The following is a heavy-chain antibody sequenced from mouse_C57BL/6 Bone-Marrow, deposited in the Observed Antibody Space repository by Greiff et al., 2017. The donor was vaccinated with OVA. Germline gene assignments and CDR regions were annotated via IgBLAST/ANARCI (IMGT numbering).Heavy chain of an antibody. V-gene: IGHV14-4*01. Sequence: EVKLMESGAELVRPGASVKLSCTASGFNIKDDYMHWVKQRPEQGLEWIGWIDPENGDTEYASKFQGKATITADTSSNTAYLQLSSLTSEDTAVYYCTTGLYFDVWGTGTTVTVSS. J-gene: IGHJ1*03. CDR2: IDPENGDT. CDR1: GFNIKDDY. CDR3: TTGLYFDV.